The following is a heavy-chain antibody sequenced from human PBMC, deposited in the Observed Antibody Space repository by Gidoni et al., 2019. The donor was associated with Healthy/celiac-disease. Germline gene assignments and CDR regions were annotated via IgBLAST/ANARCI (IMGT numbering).Heavy chain of an antibody. D-gene: IGHD1-26*01. CDR2: ISYDGSNK. J-gene: IGHJ4*02. CDR1: GFTFSSYA. CDR3: ARSRYSGSQNDY. Sequence: QVQLVESGGGVVQPGRSLRLSCAASGFTFSSYAMHWVRQAPGKGLEWVAVISYDGSNKYYADSVKGRFTISRDNSKNTLYLQMNSLRAEDTAVYYCARSRYSGSQNDYWGQGTLVTVSS. V-gene: IGHV3-30-3*01.